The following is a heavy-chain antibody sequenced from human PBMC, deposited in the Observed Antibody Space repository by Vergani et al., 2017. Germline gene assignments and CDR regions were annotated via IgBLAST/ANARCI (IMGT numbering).Heavy chain of an antibody. CDR3: AKDTGPNYYYYYGMDV. CDR1: GFTFDDYA. J-gene: IGHJ6*02. V-gene: IGHV3-9*01. CDR2: ISWNSGSI. Sequence: EVQLVESGGGLVQPGRSLRLSCAASGFTFDDYAMHWVRQAPGKGLEWVSGISWNSGSIGYADSVKGRFTISRDNAKNSLYLQMNSLRAEDTALYYCAKDTGPNYYYYYGMDVWGQGTTVTVSS. D-gene: IGHD3-10*01.